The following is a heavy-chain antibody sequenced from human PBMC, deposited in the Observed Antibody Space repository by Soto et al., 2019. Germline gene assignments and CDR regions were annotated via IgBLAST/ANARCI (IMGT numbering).Heavy chain of an antibody. CDR2: IIPIFGTA. V-gene: IGHV1-69*13. D-gene: IGHD3-22*01. Sequence: SVKVSCKASGGTFSSYAITWVRQAPGQGLEWMGGIIPIFGTANYAQKFQGRVTITADESTSTAYMELSSLRSEDTAVYYCARDRGPSSGYYPYCFDPWGQGTLVTVSS. CDR1: GGTFSSYA. CDR3: ARDRGPSSGYYPYCFDP. J-gene: IGHJ5*02.